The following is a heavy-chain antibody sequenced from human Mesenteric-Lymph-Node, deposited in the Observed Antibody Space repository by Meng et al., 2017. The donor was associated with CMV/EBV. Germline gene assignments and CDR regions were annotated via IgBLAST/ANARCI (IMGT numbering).Heavy chain of an antibody. D-gene: IGHD3-10*01. CDR1: GFTFSDYY. Sequence: PSGFTFSDYYMRWIRQAPGEGLEYIAYISTSGNTIYYADSVKGRFTISRDNTKNSLYLQMNSLRVDDTAVYYCVRDQVAASGIFDTWGQGTLVTVSS. CDR2: ISTSGNTI. CDR3: VRDQVAASGIFDT. V-gene: IGHV3-11*01. J-gene: IGHJ4*02.